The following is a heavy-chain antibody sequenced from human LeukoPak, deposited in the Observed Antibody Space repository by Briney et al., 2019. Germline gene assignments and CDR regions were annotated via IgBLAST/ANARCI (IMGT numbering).Heavy chain of an antibody. D-gene: IGHD3-3*01. Sequence: QAGGSLRLSCAASGFTFSSYDMHWVRHSTGKGLEWVSAIAAVGDTYYPGSVKGRFTISRDNAKNSMYLQMNSLRAGDTALYYCSRWERGYYVYWVQGTLVTVSS. J-gene: IGHJ4*02. CDR1: GFTFSSYD. CDR2: IAAVGDT. CDR3: SRWERGYYVY. V-gene: IGHV3-13*01.